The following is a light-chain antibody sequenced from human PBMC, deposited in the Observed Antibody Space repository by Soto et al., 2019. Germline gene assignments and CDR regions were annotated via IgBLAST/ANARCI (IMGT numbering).Light chain of an antibody. CDR1: QTISTW. CDR2: KAS. J-gene: IGKJ5*01. CDR3: QQYHTYIT. Sequence: GDRVTITCRASQTISTWLAWYQQKPGRAPKLLICKASSLETGVPSRFSASGSGTEFSLTISSLQPDDFATYYCQQYHTYITFGQGTRLEIK. V-gene: IGKV1-5*03.